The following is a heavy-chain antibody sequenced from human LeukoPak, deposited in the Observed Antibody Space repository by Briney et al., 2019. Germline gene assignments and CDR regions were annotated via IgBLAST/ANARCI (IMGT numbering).Heavy chain of an antibody. D-gene: IGHD2-8*01. CDR3: ARDQNVCTNGVCYRYYYYGMDV. CDR2: ISWNSGSI. Sequence: GGSLRLSCAASGFTFDAYAMHWVRQAPGKGLEWVSGISWNSGSISYAGSVKGRLTTSRDNAKNSPYLQMNSLRAEDTAGYYCARDQNVCTNGVCYRYYYYGMDVWGQGTTVTVSS. CDR1: GFTFDAYA. V-gene: IGHV3-9*01. J-gene: IGHJ6*02.